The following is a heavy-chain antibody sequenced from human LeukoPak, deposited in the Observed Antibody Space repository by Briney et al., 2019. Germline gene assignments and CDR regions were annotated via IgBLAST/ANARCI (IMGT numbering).Heavy chain of an antibody. CDR3: ARDQGGTYFDY. V-gene: IGHV1-2*02. D-gene: IGHD2-15*01. CDR1: GYTFTGYY. J-gene: IGHJ4*02. Sequence: ASVTVSCTASGYTFTGYYMHWVRQAPGQGLEWMGWINPNSGGTNYAQKFQGRVTMTRDTSISTAYMELSRLRSDDTAVYYCARDQGGTYFDYWGQGTLVTVSS. CDR2: INPNSGGT.